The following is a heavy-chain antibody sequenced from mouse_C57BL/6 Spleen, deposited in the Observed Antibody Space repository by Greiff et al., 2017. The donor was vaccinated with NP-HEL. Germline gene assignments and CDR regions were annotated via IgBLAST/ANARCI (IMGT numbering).Heavy chain of an antibody. CDR1: GYTFTDYY. V-gene: IGHV1-26*01. Sequence: VQLQQSGPELVKPGASVKISCKASGYTFTDYYMNWVKQSHGKSLEWIGDINPNNGGTSYNQKFKGKATLTVDKSSSTAYMELRSLTSEDSAVYYCARRTRTWYFDVWGTGTTVTVSS. CDR3: ARRTRTWYFDV. CDR2: INPNNGGT. J-gene: IGHJ1*03.